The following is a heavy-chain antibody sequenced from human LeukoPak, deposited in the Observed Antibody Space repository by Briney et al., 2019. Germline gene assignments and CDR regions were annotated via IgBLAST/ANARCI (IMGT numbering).Heavy chain of an antibody. V-gene: IGHV1-69*13. D-gene: IGHD2-8*01. CDR2: IIPIFGTA. CDR1: GGTFSSYA. Sequence: SVNVSCKASGGTFSSYAISWVRQAPGQGLEWMGGIIPIFGTANYARKFQGRVTITADESTSTAYMELSSLRSEDTAVYYCARGYCTNGVCYHNWFDPWGQGTLVTVSS. J-gene: IGHJ5*02. CDR3: ARGYCTNGVCYHNWFDP.